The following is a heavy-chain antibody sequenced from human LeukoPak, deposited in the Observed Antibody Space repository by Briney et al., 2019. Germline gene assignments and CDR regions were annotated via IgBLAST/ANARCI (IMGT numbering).Heavy chain of an antibody. J-gene: IGHJ4*02. V-gene: IGHV3-33*01. D-gene: IGHD2-15*01. CDR3: ARAGYCSGGSCYGLDY. CDR1: GFTFSSYG. Sequence: PGGSLRLSCAASGFTFSSYGMHWVRQAPGKGLEWVAVIWYDGSNKYYADSVKGRFTISRDNSKNTLYLQMNSLSAEDTAAYYCARAGYCSGGSCYGLDYWGQGTLVTVSS. CDR2: IWYDGSNK.